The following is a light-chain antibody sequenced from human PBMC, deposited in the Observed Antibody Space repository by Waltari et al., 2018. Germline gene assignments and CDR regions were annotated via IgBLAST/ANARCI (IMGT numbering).Light chain of an antibody. CDR2: GAS. Sequence: EIVLTQSTGSLSSSQGERVTLSCRASQSVSRALAWYQQKPGQAPRLLIFGASNRATGIPDRFSGSGSETDFSLTISRLEPEDFAVYYCQHYVRLPATFGRGTKVEIK. J-gene: IGKJ1*01. V-gene: IGKV3-20*01. CDR3: QHYVRLPAT. CDR1: QSVSRA.